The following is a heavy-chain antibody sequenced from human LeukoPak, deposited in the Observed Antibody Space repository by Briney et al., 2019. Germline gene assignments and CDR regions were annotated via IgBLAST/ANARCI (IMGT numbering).Heavy chain of an antibody. CDR2: IIPIFGTA. CDR3: ARDTTDSWFDP. Sequence: SVKDSCKASGGIFSSYAISWVRQAPGQGLEWMGGIIPIFGTANYAQKFQGRVTITADKSSSTAYMELSSLRSENTAVYYCARDTTDSWFDPWGQGTLVTVSS. J-gene: IGHJ5*02. V-gene: IGHV1-69*06. CDR1: GGIFSSYA. D-gene: IGHD1-1*01.